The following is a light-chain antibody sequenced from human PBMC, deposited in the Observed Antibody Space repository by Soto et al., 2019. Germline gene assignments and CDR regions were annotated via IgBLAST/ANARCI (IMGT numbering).Light chain of an antibody. V-gene: IGKV3-20*01. Sequence: EIVFTQSPGTLSLSPGDRATLSCRASQRVSTFLAWYQQRPGQAPRLLIYGASNRATGIPDRFSGSGSGTDFTLTISRLEPEDFAVYYCQQYGSSSWTFGQGTKVDIK. CDR1: QRVSTF. J-gene: IGKJ1*01. CDR3: QQYGSSSWT. CDR2: GAS.